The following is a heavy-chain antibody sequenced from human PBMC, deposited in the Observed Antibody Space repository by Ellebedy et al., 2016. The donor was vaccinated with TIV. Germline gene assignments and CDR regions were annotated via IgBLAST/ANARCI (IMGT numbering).Heavy chain of an antibody. CDR1: GFTFSSYS. CDR3: ARQNPAYRSGQVSPIDH. D-gene: IGHD6-19*01. CDR2: ISSSSSTI. J-gene: IGHJ4*02. Sequence: GESLKISCAASGFTFSSYSMNWVRQAPGKGLEWVSYISSSSSTIYYADSVKGRFTISRDNAKNSLYLQMNSLRVEDTAVYYCARQNPAYRSGQVSPIDHWGQGVLVTVSS. V-gene: IGHV3-48*01.